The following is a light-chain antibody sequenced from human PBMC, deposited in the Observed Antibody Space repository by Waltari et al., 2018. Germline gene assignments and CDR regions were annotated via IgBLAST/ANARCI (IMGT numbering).Light chain of an antibody. CDR3: LQYHISPLT. J-gene: IGKJ4*01. CDR1: QSITTNS. CDR2: GTS. V-gene: IGKV3-20*01. Sequence: VLTQSPGTLSLSPGERATLSCRASQSITTNSLAWYQQKPGQAPRFLIYGTSSRATGIPDRFTGSGSGTDFTLTISRLEPGDFAVYYCLQYHISPLTFGGGTKVDIK.